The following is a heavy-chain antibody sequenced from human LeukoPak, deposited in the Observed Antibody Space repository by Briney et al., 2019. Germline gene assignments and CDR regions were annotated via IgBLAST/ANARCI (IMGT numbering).Heavy chain of an antibody. D-gene: IGHD3-10*01. Sequence: ASVKVSCKASGYTFSGYYMHWVRQAPGQGLEWMGWINPNSGGTNYARKFQGRVTMTRDTSISTAYMELSRLRFDDTAVYYCARDRGDPNWFDPWGQGTLVTVSS. CDR3: ARDRGDPNWFDP. CDR1: GYTFSGYY. J-gene: IGHJ5*02. V-gene: IGHV1-2*02. CDR2: INPNSGGT.